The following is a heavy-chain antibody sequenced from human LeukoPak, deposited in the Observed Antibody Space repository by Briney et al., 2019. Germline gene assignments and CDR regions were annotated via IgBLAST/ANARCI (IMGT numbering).Heavy chain of an antibody. CDR2: IYYSGST. V-gene: IGHV4-59*08. CDR3: ARGPYSYDSSGAFDI. CDR1: GGSISSFY. D-gene: IGHD3-22*01. Sequence: SETLSLTCTVSGGSISSFYWSWIRQPPGKGLEWIGYIYYSGSTNYNPSLKSRVTISVDTSKNQFSLKLSSVTAADTAVYFCARGPYSYDSSGAFDIWGQGTMVTVSS. J-gene: IGHJ3*02.